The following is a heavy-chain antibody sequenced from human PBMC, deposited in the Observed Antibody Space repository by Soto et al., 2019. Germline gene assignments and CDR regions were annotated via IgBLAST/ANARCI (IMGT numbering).Heavy chain of an antibody. J-gene: IGHJ6*03. CDR3: ARGIALGDHYYMDV. D-gene: IGHD6-13*01. CDR2: VSAYNGVT. Sequence: QVHLVQSGAEVKGPGDSMKVSCKTSGYTFTAYGINWVRQAPGQGLEWMGWVSAYNGVTNYAQKLHGRVAMTTDTSTKSAYMELRRLRPDNTAVYYCARGIALGDHYYMDVWGIGTSVTVSS. CDR1: GYTFTAYG. V-gene: IGHV1-18*01.